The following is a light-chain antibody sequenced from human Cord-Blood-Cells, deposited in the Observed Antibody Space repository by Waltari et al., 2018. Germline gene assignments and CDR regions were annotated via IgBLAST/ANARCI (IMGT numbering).Light chain of an antibody. CDR3: CSYAGSSTLV. CDR1: SSDVGSYNL. CDR2: EGS. Sequence: QSALTQPASVSGSPGQSITISCTGTSSDVGSYNLVSWYQQPPGKAPKLMIDEGSKRPSGVSNRFSGSKSGSTASLTISGLQAEDEADYYCCSYAGSSTLVFGGGTKLTVL. J-gene: IGLJ3*02. V-gene: IGLV2-23*01.